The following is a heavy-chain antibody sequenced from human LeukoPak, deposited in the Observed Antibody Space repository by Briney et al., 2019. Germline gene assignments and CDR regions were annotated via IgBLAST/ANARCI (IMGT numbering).Heavy chain of an antibody. CDR2: IYTSGST. CDR3: ARDQVGYYDSSGYYYFDY. D-gene: IGHD3-22*01. CDR1: GGSISSYY. V-gene: IGHV4-4*07. Sequence: PSETLSLTCTVSGGSISSYYWSWIRQPAGKGLEWIGRIYTSGSTNYNPSLKSRVTMSVDTSKNQFSLKLSSVTAADTAVYYCARDQVGYYDSSGYYYFDYWGQGTLVTVSS. J-gene: IGHJ4*02.